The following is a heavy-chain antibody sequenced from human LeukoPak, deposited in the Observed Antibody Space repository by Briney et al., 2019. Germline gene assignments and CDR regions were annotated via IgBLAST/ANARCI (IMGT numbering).Heavy chain of an antibody. CDR1: GGSISSSSYY. J-gene: IGHJ3*02. CDR3: ARDYYDSRGEAVDI. CDR2: IYYSGST. V-gene: IGHV4-39*07. D-gene: IGHD3-22*01. Sequence: SETLSLTCTVSGGSISSSSYYWGWIRQPPGKGLEWIGSIYYSGSTYYNPSLKSRLTVSVDTSKNQFSLKLTSVTAADTAVYYCARDYYDSRGEAVDIWGQGTMVTVSS.